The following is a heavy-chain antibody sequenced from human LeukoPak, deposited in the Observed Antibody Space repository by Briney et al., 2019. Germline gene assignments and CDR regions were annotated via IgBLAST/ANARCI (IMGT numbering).Heavy chain of an antibody. CDR1: GGSISSGSYY. Sequence: TLSLTCAVSGGSISSGSYYWCWIRQPAGKGLEWIGRIHSSGSTNYNPSLKSRVSISADTSKNQFSLKLTSVTAADTAVYYCARDGDYGDYEYWGQGTLVTVSP. J-gene: IGHJ4*02. V-gene: IGHV4-61*02. CDR3: ARDGDYGDYEY. CDR2: IHSSGST. D-gene: IGHD4-17*01.